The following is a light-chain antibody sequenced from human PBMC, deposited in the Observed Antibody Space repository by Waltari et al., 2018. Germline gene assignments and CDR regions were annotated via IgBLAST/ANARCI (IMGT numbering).Light chain of an antibody. CDR1: QSVSGY. CDR2: DAS. Sequence: EIVLTQSPAPLSLSPGERAALTCRASQSVSGYLAWYQQKPGQAPRLLIYDASNRATGIPPRFSGSGSGTDFTLTIGSLEPEDFAVYYCQQRSNWPPTFGQGTKLEIK. V-gene: IGKV3-11*01. J-gene: IGKJ2*01. CDR3: QQRSNWPPT.